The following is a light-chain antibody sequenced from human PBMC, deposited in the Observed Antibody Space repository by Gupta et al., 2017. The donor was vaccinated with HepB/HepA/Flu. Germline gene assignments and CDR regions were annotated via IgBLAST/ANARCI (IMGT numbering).Light chain of an antibody. Sequence: THAGGSLSLSPGERATLSCRASQIISRFLAWYQQKPGQAPRLLIYGASIRATGIPVRFSGSGSGTDFTLTIRNLAPDDFAVYYSQQPYNCPLTFGGGTKVEI. V-gene: IGKV3-11*01. J-gene: IGKJ4*01. CDR2: GAS. CDR3: QQPYNCPLT. CDR1: QIISRF.